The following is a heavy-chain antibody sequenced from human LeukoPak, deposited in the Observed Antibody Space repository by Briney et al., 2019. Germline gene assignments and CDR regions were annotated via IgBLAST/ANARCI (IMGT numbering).Heavy chain of an antibody. CDR2: IYYSGST. CDR1: GGSISSYY. D-gene: IGHD3-3*01. Sequence: SETLSLTCTVSGGSISSYYWSWIRQPPGKGLEWIGYIYYSGSTNYNPSLKSRVTISVDTSKNQFSLKLSSVTAADTAVYYCASSEKDEVLRFLEWSPSFDYWGQGTLVTVSS. CDR3: ASSEKDEVLRFLEWSPSFDY. V-gene: IGHV4-59*01. J-gene: IGHJ4*02.